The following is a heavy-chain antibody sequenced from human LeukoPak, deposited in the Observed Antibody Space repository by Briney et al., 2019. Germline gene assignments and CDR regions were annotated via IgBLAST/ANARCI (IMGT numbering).Heavy chain of an antibody. CDR1: GFTFSSYA. Sequence: GGSLRLSCAASGFTFSSYAMSWVRQAPGKGLEWVSAISGSGDDTFYAGYVKGRITISRDNSKNTLHLQMDNLRVEDTAAYYCGKDGYTGYLALDYWGQGTLVTVSS. CDR2: ISGSGDDT. CDR3: GKDGYTGYLALDY. D-gene: IGHD3-9*01. V-gene: IGHV3-23*01. J-gene: IGHJ4*02.